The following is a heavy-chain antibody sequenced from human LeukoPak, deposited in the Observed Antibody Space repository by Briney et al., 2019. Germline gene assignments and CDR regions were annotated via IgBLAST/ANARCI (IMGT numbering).Heavy chain of an antibody. CDR2: IYTSGST. V-gene: IGHV4-61*01. D-gene: IGHD5-18*01. Sequence: SETLSLTCTVSGGSINTPNYYWGWIRQTPGKGLEWIGRIYTSGSTNYNPSLKSRVTISVDTSKNQFSLKLSSVTAADTAVYYCARVKRGYSLYYMDVWGKGTTVTVSS. CDR3: ARVKRGYSLYYMDV. CDR1: GGSINTPNYY. J-gene: IGHJ6*03.